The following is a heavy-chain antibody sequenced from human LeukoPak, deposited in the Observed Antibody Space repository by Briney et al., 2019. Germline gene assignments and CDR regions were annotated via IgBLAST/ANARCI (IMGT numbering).Heavy chain of an antibody. CDR3: AKDRSSTWSIDY. Sequence: GGSLRLSCVASGFTFSRSGMHWVRQAPGKGPEWVAVISHDGSSKHCADSVKGRFTISRDNSKNTLYLQMNSLRTEDTAVYYCAKDRSSTWSIDYWGQGTLVTVSS. D-gene: IGHD6-13*01. CDR1: GFTFSRSG. V-gene: IGHV3-30*18. CDR2: ISHDGSSK. J-gene: IGHJ4*02.